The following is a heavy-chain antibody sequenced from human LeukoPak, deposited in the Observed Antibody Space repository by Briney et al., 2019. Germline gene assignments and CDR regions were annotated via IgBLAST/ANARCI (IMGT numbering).Heavy chain of an antibody. CDR3: ARGLYSNGWHDQAFDI. Sequence: GGSLRLSCAASGFTFDDYGMSWVRQAPGKGLEWVSGINWNGGSTGYADSVKGRFTISRDNAKNSLYLQMNSLRAEDTALYYCARGLYSNGWHDQAFDIWGQGTMVTVSS. J-gene: IGHJ3*02. V-gene: IGHV3-20*04. CDR2: INWNGGST. D-gene: IGHD6-19*01. CDR1: GFTFDDYG.